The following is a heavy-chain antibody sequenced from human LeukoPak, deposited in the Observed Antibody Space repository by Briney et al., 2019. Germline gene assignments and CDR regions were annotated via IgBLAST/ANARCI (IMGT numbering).Heavy chain of an antibody. CDR1: GFLFSTHA. D-gene: IGHD3-10*01. CDR2: ISYDGSNK. V-gene: IGHV3-30*19. CDR3: ARDRIGGVPYY. J-gene: IGHJ4*02. Sequence: GGSLRLSCAASGFLFSTHAMHWVRQAPGKGLEWVAVISYDGSNKYYADSVKGRFTISRDNSKNTLYLQMNSLRAEDTAVYYCARDRIGGVPYYWGQGTLVTVSS.